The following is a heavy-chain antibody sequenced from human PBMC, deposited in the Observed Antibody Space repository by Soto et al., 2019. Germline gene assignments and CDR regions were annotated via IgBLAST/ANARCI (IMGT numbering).Heavy chain of an antibody. D-gene: IGHD4-4*01. CDR2: ISGPSTSV. Sequence: HPGGSLRLSCEVSGLTFSIHSMNWVRQAPGKGLEWIAYISGPSTSVFYADSVRGRFTISRDNAKNSLYLQMSSLRDEDTAVYFCAGFPKTSTVKEPFDYWGQGTLVTVSS. CDR1: GLTFSIHS. V-gene: IGHV3-48*02. J-gene: IGHJ4*02. CDR3: AGFPKTSTVKEPFDY.